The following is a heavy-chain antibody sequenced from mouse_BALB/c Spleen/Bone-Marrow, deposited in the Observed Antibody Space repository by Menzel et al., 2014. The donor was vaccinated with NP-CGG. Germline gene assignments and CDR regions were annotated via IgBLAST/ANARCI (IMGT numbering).Heavy chain of an antibody. CDR2: IFPGSGNT. D-gene: IGHD2-14*01. V-gene: IGHV1-66*01. Sequence: VQLQQSGPELVKPGASVKISCKASGYSFXSYYIHWVKQRPGQGLEWIGWIFPGSGNTKYNEKFKGKATLTADTSSSTAYMQLSSLTSEDSAVYFCAKRDKYDDYAMDYWGQGTSVTVSS. CDR1: GYSFXSYY. J-gene: IGHJ4*01. CDR3: AKRDKYDDYAMDY.